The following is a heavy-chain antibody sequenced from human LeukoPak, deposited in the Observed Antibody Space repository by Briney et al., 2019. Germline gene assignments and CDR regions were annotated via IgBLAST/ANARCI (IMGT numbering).Heavy chain of an antibody. V-gene: IGHV1-2*02. CDR3: AWGPNTGAFDA. CDR2: INPKSGDT. D-gene: IGHD7-27*01. Sequence: ASVKVSCKAYGYTFSDYYMHWWRQAPGQRLEWLGWINPKSGDTNFAQNFQGRVTMTRDTSISTAYMELSSLTSDDRAVYYCAWGPNTGAFDAWGQGTLVTVSS. J-gene: IGHJ4*02. CDR1: GYTFSDYY.